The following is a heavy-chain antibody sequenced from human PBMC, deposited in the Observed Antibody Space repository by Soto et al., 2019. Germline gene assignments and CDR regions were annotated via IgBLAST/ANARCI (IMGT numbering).Heavy chain of an antibody. D-gene: IGHD5-18*01. Sequence: PGGSLRLSCAASGFTFSDYYMSWIRQAPGKGLEWVSSITSSGSTTYYTDSVKGRFTISRDNAKNSLYLQMNSLRAEDTAVYYCARERYSYDPYYFDYWGQGTLVTVSS. J-gene: IGHJ4*02. V-gene: IGHV3-11*01. CDR2: ITSSGSTT. CDR1: GFTFSDYY. CDR3: ARERYSYDPYYFDY.